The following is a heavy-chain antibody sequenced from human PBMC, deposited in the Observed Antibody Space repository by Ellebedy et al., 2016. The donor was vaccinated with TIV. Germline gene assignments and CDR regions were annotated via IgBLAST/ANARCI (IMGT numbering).Heavy chain of an antibody. Sequence: PGGSLRLSCAASGFTFDDYAMHWVRQAPGKGLEWVSGISWNSGSIGYADSVKGRFIISRDNARKTLYLQMNSLRVDDTAMYYCARDTVEVPDGDAFDIWGQGTTVTVSS. CDR3: ARDTVEVPDGDAFDI. D-gene: IGHD2-2*01. J-gene: IGHJ3*02. CDR1: GFTFDDYA. CDR2: ISWNSGSI. V-gene: IGHV3-9*01.